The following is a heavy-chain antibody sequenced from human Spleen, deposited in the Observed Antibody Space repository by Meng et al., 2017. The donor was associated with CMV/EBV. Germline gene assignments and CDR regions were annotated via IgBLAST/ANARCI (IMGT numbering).Heavy chain of an antibody. CDR1: GFTFSSYW. CDR3: ARIATAFYYYGMDV. CDR2: INSDGSST. J-gene: IGHJ6*02. Sequence: GESLKISCAASGFTFSSYWMDWVRQAPGKGLVWVSRINSDGSSTYYADSVKGRFTISRDNSKNTLYLQMNSLRAEDTAVYYCARIATAFYYYGMDVWGQGTTVTVSS. D-gene: IGHD1-26*01. V-gene: IGHV3-74*01.